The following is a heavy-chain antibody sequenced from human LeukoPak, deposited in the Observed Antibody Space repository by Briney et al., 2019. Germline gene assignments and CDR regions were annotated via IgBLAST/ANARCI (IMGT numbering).Heavy chain of an antibody. J-gene: IGHJ4*02. CDR2: ISYDGSNK. D-gene: IGHD2-2*01. V-gene: IGHV3-30-3*01. Sequence: GGSLRLSCAASGFTFSSYAMHWVRQAPGKGLEWVAVISYDGSNKYYADSVKGRFTISRDNSKNTLYLQMNSLRAEDTAVYYCASERGGLNGLYCSSTSCPPAYFDYWGQGTLVTVSS. CDR1: GFTFSSYA. CDR3: ASERGGLNGLYCSSTSCPPAYFDY.